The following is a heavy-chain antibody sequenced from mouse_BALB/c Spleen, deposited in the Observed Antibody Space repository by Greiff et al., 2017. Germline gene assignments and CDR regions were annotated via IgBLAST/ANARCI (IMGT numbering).Heavy chain of an antibody. CDR3: ARGGRYEAWFAY. Sequence: QVHVKQSGAELVKPGTSVKLSCKASGYTFTSYWINWVKLRPGQGLEWIGDIYPGSGSTNYNEKFKSKATLTVDTSSSTAYMQLSSLASEDSALYYCARGGRYEAWFAYWGQGTLVTVSA. J-gene: IGHJ3*01. D-gene: IGHD2-14*01. V-gene: IGHV1-55*01. CDR1: GYTFTSYW. CDR2: IYPGSGST.